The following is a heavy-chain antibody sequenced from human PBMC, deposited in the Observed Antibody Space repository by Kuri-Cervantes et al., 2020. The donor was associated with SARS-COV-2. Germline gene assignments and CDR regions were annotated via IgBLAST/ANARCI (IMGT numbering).Heavy chain of an antibody. J-gene: IGHJ3*02. V-gene: IGHV3-53*01. Sequence: GESLKISCAGSGFTFSSYSMSWVRQAPGKGLEWVSVIYSGGGTYYADSVKGRFTISRDNYKNTLYLQMNSLRAEDTAVYYCARRESWKGDFDIWGQGTMVTVSS. CDR3: ARRESWKGDFDI. D-gene: IGHD1-1*01. CDR1: GFTFSSYS. CDR2: IYSGGGT.